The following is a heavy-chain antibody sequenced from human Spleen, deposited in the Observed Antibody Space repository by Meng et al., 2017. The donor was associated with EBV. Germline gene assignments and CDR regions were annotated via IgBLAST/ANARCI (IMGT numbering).Heavy chain of an antibody. D-gene: IGHD1-1*01. J-gene: IGHJ4*02. CDR2: INHSGIT. Sequence: QVPLQEWGAGLLKPSETLSLTCAVYGGSFNDYYWTWIRQPPGKGLEWIGEINHSGITNYNPSLKSRVTISVDTSKNQFSLKLSSVTAADTAVYYCVSTAGQSTTWRYFDLWGRGTLVTVSS. V-gene: IGHV4-34*01. CDR3: VSTAGQSTTWRYFDL. CDR1: GGSFNDYY.